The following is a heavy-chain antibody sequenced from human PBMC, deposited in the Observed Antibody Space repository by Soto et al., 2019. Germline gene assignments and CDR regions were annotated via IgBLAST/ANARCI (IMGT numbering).Heavy chain of an antibody. CDR3: ARDGRMVRGGTPFDY. J-gene: IGHJ4*02. CDR2: IWYDGSNK. Sequence: QVQLVESGGGVVQPGRSLRLSCAASGFTFSSYGMHWVRQAPGKGLEWVAVIWYDGSNKYYADSVKGRFTISRDNSKNTLYLQMNSLRAEDTAVYYCARDGRMVRGGTPFDYWGQGTLVTGSS. D-gene: IGHD3-10*01. CDR1: GFTFSSYG. V-gene: IGHV3-33*01.